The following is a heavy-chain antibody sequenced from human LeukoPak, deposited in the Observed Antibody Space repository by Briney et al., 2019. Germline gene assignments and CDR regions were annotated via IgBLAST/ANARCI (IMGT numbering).Heavy chain of an antibody. CDR3: ARDRLAAAGTVNNWFDP. J-gene: IGHJ5*02. D-gene: IGHD6-13*01. V-gene: IGHV4-61*02. CDR1: GGSISSGSYY. Sequence: PSETLSLTCTVSGGSISSGSYYWSWIRQPAGKGLEWIGRIYTSGSNNYNPSLKSRVTISVDTSKNQFSLKLSSVTAADTAVYYCARDRLAAAGTVNNWFDPWGQGTLVTVSS. CDR2: IYTSGSN.